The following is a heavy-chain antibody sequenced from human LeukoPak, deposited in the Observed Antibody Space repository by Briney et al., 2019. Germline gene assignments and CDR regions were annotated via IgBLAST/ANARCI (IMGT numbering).Heavy chain of an antibody. CDR3: ARDFGYYDSSGFFGY. D-gene: IGHD3-22*01. Sequence: PGGSLRLSCAASGFTFSSYWMSWVRQAPGKGLEWVANIKQDGSEKYYVDSVKGRFTISRDNAKNSLYLQMNSLRAEDTAVYYCARDFGYYDSSGFFGYWGQGTLVTVSS. V-gene: IGHV3-7*01. CDR1: GFTFSSYW. CDR2: IKQDGSEK. J-gene: IGHJ4*02.